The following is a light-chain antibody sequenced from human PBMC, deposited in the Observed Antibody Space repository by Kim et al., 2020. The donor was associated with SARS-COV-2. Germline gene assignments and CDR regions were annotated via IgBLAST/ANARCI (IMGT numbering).Light chain of an antibody. V-gene: IGKV3-20*01. CDR3: KQYGSSPRT. CDR2: GAS. CDR1: HSVNSNY. Sequence: WTPGERATLPDRASHSVNSNYLAWYQQKPGQAPRVLIYGASTRATGVPDRFGGSGSGTDFTLTITRLEPEDFAVYFCKQYGSSPRTLGQGTKLEI. J-gene: IGKJ2*01.